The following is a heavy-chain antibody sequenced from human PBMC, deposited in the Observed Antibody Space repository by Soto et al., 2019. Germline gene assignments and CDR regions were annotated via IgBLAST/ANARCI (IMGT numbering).Heavy chain of an antibody. CDR1: GFTFDDYG. Sequence: PGGSMRLSCAASGFTFDDYGMHWVRQAPGKGLEWVSGISWNSGSIGYADSVKGRFTISRDNAKNSLYLQMNSLRAEDTALYYCAKDYSTASEAFDIWGQGTMVTVSS. V-gene: IGHV3-9*01. J-gene: IGHJ3*02. CDR2: ISWNSGSI. D-gene: IGHD1-26*01. CDR3: AKDYSTASEAFDI.